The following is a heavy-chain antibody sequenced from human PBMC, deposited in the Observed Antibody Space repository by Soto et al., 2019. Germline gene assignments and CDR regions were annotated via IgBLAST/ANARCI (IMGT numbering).Heavy chain of an antibody. V-gene: IGHV4-34*01. J-gene: IGHJ3*02. CDR2: INHSGST. CDR1: GGSFSGYY. CDR3: AGGLVQVVDFWSGSSVRSFDI. Sequence: QVQLQQWGAGLLKPSETLSLTCAVYGGSFSGYYWGWIRQPPGKGLEWIGEINHSGSTNYNPSLKSRVTISVDTSKKQFSLKLSYVTAADRAVYYCAGGLVQVVDFWSGSSVRSFDIWGQGRMVTVSS. D-gene: IGHD3-3*01.